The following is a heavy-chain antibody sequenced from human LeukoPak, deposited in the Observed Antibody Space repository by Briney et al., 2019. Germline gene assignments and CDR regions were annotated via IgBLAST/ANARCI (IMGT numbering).Heavy chain of an antibody. V-gene: IGHV4-39*01. D-gene: IGHD3-10*01. CDR3: ARLHQGVRYYYYYYMDV. J-gene: IGHJ6*03. CDR2: IYYSGST. Sequence: SSETLSLTCTVSGGSISSSSYYWGWIRQPPGKGLEWIGSIYYSGSTYYNPSLKSRVTISVDTSKNQFSLKLSSVTAADTAVYYCARLHQGVRYYYYYYMDVWGKGTTVTVSS. CDR1: GGSISSSSYY.